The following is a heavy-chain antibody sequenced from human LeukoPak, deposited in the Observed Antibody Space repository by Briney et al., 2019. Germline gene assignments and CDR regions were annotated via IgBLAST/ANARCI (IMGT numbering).Heavy chain of an antibody. J-gene: IGHJ4*02. CDR3: ARGGYSFDY. D-gene: IGHD5-12*01. CDR1: GFTLSGYW. V-gene: IGHV3-7*01. CDR2: LHADGIER. Sequence: PGGPLRLSCAASGFTLSGYWMSWVRRAPGKGLEWVARLHADGIERYYVDPVKGRFTISRDNAKNSLHLQMYSLRLDDTAVYYCARGGYSFDYLGQGTLVTVSS.